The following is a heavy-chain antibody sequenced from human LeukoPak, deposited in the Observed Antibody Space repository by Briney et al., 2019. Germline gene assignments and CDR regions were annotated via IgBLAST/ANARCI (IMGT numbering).Heavy chain of an antibody. D-gene: IGHD5-12*01. CDR2: IRYDGSNK. V-gene: IGHV3-30*02. CDR1: GFTFSSYA. J-gene: IGHJ4*02. Sequence: GGSLRLSCAASGFTFSSYAMHWVRQAPGKGLEWVAFIRYDGSNKYYADSVKGRFTISRDNSKNTLYLQMNSLRAEDTAVYYCAKDRFDIVTTSFDYWGQGILVTVSS. CDR3: AKDRFDIVTTSFDY.